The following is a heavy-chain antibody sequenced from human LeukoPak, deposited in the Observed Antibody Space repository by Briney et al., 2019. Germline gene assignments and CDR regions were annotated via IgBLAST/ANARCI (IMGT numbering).Heavy chain of an antibody. CDR1: GGSISSSSYY. D-gene: IGHD3-22*01. CDR3: ARVGYYDSSGTFDY. V-gene: IGHV4-39*01. J-gene: IGHJ4*02. Sequence: SETLSLTCTVSGGSISSSSYYWGWIRQPPGKGLEWIGSVYYSGSTYYNPSLESRVTISVDTSKNQFSLKLSSVTAADTAVYYCARVGYYDSSGTFDYWGQGTLVTVSS. CDR2: VYYSGST.